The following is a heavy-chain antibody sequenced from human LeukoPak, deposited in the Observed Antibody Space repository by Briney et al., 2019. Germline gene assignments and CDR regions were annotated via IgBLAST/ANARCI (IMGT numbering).Heavy chain of an antibody. D-gene: IGHD3-22*01. J-gene: IGHJ5*02. CDR2: ISSSSSTI. V-gene: IGHV3-11*04. CDR1: GFTFSDYY. Sequence: PGGSLRLSCAASGFTFSDYYMNWVRQAPGKGLEWVSYISSSSSTIYYADSVKGRFTISRDNAKNSLYLQMNSLRAEDTAVYYCARVGLTYYYDSSGYNWFDPWGQGTLVTVSS. CDR3: ARVGLTYYYDSSGYNWFDP.